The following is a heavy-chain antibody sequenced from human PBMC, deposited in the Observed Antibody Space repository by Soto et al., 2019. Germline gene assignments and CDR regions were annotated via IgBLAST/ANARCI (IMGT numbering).Heavy chain of an antibody. V-gene: IGHV5-10-1*01. CDR2: IDPSDSYT. CDR3: ARRRTMVRGVYAGMDV. CDR1: GYSFTSYW. J-gene: IGHJ6*02. D-gene: IGHD3-10*01. Sequence: GESLKISCKGSGYSFTSYWISWVRQMPGKGLEWMGRIDPSDSYTNYSPSFQGHVTISADKSISTAYLQWSSLKASDTAMYYCARRRTMVRGVYAGMDVWGQGTTVTVAS.